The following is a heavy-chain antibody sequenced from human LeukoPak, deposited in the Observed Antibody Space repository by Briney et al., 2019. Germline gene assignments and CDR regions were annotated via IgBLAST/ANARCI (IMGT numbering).Heavy chain of an antibody. D-gene: IGHD4-17*01. CDR2: INHSGST. CDR1: GGSFSGYY. CDR3: ARAPYGGNPQVDY. J-gene: IGHJ4*02. V-gene: IGHV4-34*01. Sequence: PSETLSLTCAVYGGSFSGYYWSWIRQPPGKGLEWIGEINHSGSTNYNPSLKSRATISVDTSKNQFSLKLSSVTAADTAVYYCARAPYGGNPQVDYWGQGTLVTVSS.